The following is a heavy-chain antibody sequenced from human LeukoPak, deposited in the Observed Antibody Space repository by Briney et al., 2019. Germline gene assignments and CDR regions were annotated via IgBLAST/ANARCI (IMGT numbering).Heavy chain of an antibody. CDR3: ARERVEYYYGSGSYPFAFDI. CDR2: IYTSGST. J-gene: IGHJ3*02. V-gene: IGHV4-4*07. CDR1: GGSLSSYY. D-gene: IGHD3-10*01. Sequence: SETLSLTCTVSGGSLSSYYWSWIRQPAGKGLEWIGRIYTSGSTNYNPSLKSRVTMSVDTSKNQFSLKLSSVTAADTAVYYCARERVEYYYGSGSYPFAFDIWGQGTMVTVSS.